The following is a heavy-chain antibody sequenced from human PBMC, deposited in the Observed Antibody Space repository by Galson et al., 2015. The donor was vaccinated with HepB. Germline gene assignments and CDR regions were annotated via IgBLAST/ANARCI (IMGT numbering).Heavy chain of an antibody. J-gene: IGHJ6*02. Sequence: SETLSLTCAVYGGSFSGYYWSWIRQPPGKGLEWIGVINHSGSTNYNPSLKSRVTISVDTSKNQFSLKLSSVTAADTAVYYCARAHFSPVEGATTFYYYGMDVWGQGTTVTVSS. D-gene: IGHD1-26*01. CDR1: GGSFSGYY. CDR2: INHSGST. CDR3: ARAHFSPVEGATTFYYYGMDV. V-gene: IGHV4-34*01.